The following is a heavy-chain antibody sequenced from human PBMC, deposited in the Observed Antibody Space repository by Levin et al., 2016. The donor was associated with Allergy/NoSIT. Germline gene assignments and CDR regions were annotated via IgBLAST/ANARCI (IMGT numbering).Heavy chain of an antibody. Sequence: VRQMPGKGAGWVAVISYDGSNKYYADSVKGRFTISRDNSKNTLYLQMNSLRAEDTAVYYCAKALGGYSGYDRTPLFDPWGQGTLVTVSS. V-gene: IGHV3-30*18. CDR2: ISYDGSNK. J-gene: IGHJ5*02. D-gene: IGHD5-12*01. CDR3: AKALGGYSGYDRTPLFDP.